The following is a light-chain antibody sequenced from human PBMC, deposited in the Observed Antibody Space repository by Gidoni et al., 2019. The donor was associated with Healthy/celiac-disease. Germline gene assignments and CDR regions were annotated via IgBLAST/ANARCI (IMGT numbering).Light chain of an antibody. Sequence: SYVLTQPPSVSVAPGKTARITCGGNNIGSKSVHWYQQKPGKATVLVVYYDRDRPSGIPERFSGSNSGNTSTLTISRVEAGDEADYYVQVWDSSSDHPRVVFGGGTKLTVL. CDR1: NIGSKS. CDR3: QVWDSSSDHPRVV. J-gene: IGLJ2*01. V-gene: IGLV3-21*03. CDR2: YDR.